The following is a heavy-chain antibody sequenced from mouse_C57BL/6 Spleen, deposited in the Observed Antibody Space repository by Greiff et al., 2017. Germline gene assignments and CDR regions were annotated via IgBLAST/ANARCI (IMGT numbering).Heavy chain of an antibody. D-gene: IGHD2-4*01. Sequence: VQLQESGAELARPGASVKMSCKASGYTFTSYTMHWVKQRPGQGLEWIGYINPSTGYTKYNQKFKDKATLTADKSSSTAYMQQSSLTSEDSAVYYCAREGLGGFAYWGQGTLVTVSA. J-gene: IGHJ3*01. V-gene: IGHV1-4*01. CDR2: INPSTGYT. CDR1: GYTFTSYT. CDR3: AREGLGGFAY.